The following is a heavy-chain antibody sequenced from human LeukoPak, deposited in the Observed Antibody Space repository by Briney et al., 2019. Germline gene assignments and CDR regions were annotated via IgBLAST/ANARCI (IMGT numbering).Heavy chain of an antibody. J-gene: IGHJ4*02. CDR2: ITGDGGTT. V-gene: IGHV3-43*02. D-gene: IGHD3-3*01. Sequence: GGSLRLSCAASGFTFGDYTMHWFRQPPGRGLQWVSLITGDGGTTSYAGSVKGRFTISRDNSKDSLYLHMNSLRNEDTALYYCAKGHFGAGHYWGQGTLVTVSS. CDR1: GFTFGDYT. CDR3: AKGHFGAGHY.